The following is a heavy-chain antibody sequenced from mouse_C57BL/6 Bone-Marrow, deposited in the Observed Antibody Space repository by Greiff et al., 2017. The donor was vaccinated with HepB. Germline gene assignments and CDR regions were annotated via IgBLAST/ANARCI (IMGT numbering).Heavy chain of an antibody. J-gene: IGHJ4*01. CDR3: ARGDLLWLDYAMDY. Sequence: VKLMESGPELVKPGASVKISCKASGYSFTSYYIHWVKQRPGQGLEWIGWFYPGSGNTKYNEKFKGKATLTEDTSSSTAYMQLSSLTSEDSAVCYCARGDLLWLDYAMDYWGQGTSVTVSS. V-gene: IGHV1-66*01. CDR1: GYSFTSYY. CDR2: FYPGSGNT. D-gene: IGHD2-2*01.